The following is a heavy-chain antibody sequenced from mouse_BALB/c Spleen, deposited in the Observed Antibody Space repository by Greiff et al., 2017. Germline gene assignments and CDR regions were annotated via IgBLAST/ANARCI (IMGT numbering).Heavy chain of an antibody. CDR3: ARFYDYDDWYFDV. J-gene: IGHJ1*01. D-gene: IGHD2-4*01. CDR1: GFNIKDTY. V-gene: IGHV14-3*02. CDR2: IDPANGNT. Sequence: VQLKESGAELVKPGASVKLSCTASGFNIKDTYMHWVKQRPEQGLEWIGRIDPANGNTKYDPKFQGKATIAADTSSNTAYLQLSSLTSEDTAVYYCARFYDYDDWYFDVWGAGTTVTVSS.